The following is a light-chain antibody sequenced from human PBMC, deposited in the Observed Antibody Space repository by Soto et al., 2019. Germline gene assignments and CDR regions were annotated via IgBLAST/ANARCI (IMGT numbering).Light chain of an antibody. CDR2: KPS. J-gene: IGKJ4*01. CDR1: QSISSC. CDR3: QQDKSYSLT. Sequence: DIQMTPSPPALSASVGDRVTSTCRARQSISSCLAWYQQKPRKAPKFFSYKPSTLESGVTSRFRGSGSGSEFTLTSSSVQPNDFALYYWQQDKSYSLTLGGGTKVDIK. V-gene: IGKV1-5*03.